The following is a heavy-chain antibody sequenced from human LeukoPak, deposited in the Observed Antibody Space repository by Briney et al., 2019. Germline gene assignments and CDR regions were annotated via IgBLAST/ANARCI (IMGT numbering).Heavy chain of an antibody. Sequence: GGSLRLSCAASGFTVSTNCMTWVRQAPGKGLEWVSTIYSGGTTYYADSVMGRFTISRHNSRNILYLQMNSLRAEDTAVYYCARVDTVMAYYFDLWGQGTLVTVSS. V-gene: IGHV3-53*04. CDR2: IYSGGTT. D-gene: IGHD5-18*01. CDR1: GFTVSTNC. J-gene: IGHJ4*02. CDR3: ARVDTVMAYYFDL.